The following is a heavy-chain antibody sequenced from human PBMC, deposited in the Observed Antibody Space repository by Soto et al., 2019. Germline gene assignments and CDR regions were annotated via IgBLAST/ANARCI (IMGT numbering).Heavy chain of an antibody. D-gene: IGHD4-17*01. J-gene: IGHJ4*02. V-gene: IGHV3-7*01. CDR3: AREGSNYGDYVYYFDY. CDR2: IKQDGSEK. CDR1: GFTFSSYW. Sequence: GGSLRLSCAASGFTFSSYWMSWVRQAPGKGLEWVANIKQDGSEKYYVDSVKGRFTISRDNAKNSLYLQMNSLRAEDTAVYYCAREGSNYGDYVYYFDYWGQGTLVTVSS.